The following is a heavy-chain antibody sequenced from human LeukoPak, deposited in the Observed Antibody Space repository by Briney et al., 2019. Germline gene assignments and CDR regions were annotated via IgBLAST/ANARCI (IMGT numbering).Heavy chain of an antibody. CDR2: IYSGGST. CDR1: GFTVSSNY. CDR3: AGGSDSSGYYYVGFAFDI. D-gene: IGHD3-22*01. Sequence: GGSLRLSCPASGFTVSSNYMSWVRQAPGKGLEWVSVIYSGGSTYYADSVKGRFTISRDNSKNTLYLQMNSLRAEDTAVYYCAGGSDSSGYYYVGFAFDIWGQGTMVTVSS. V-gene: IGHV3-53*01. J-gene: IGHJ3*02.